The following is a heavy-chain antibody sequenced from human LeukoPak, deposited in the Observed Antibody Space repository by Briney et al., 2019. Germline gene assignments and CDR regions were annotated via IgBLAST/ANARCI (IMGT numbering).Heavy chain of an antibody. D-gene: IGHD3-22*01. J-gene: IGHJ3*02. CDR2: IYYSGST. Sequence: PSETLSLTCTVSGGSISSSSYYWGWIRQPPGKGLEWIGSIYYSGSTYYNPSLKSRVTISVDTSKNQFSLKLSSATAADTAVYYCASSYYYDSSGYYFGGIIWGQGTMVTFSS. CDR1: GGSISSSSYY. CDR3: ASSYYYDSSGYYFGGII. V-gene: IGHV4-39*01.